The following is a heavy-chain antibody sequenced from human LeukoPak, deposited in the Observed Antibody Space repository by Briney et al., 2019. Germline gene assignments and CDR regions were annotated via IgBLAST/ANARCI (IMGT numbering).Heavy chain of an antibody. CDR2: IYYSGST. V-gene: IGHV4-39*01. J-gene: IGHJ4*02. CDR3: ARLGYCSGGSCYGEIDY. CDR1: GGSISSSSYY. Sequence: SETLSLTCTVSGGSISSSSYYWGWIRQPPGKGLEWIGRIYYSGSTYYNPSLKSRVTISVDTSKNQFSLKLSSVTAADTAVYYCARLGYCSGGSCYGEIDYWGQGTLVTVSS. D-gene: IGHD2-15*01.